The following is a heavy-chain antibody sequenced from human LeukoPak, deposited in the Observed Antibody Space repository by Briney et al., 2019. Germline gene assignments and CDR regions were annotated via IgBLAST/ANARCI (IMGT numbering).Heavy chain of an antibody. J-gene: IGHJ4*02. CDR3: ARDLVSSGGDY. D-gene: IGHD2-8*02. Sequence: SGGSLRLSCAASGFTFTKAWMTWVRQAPGKGLEWVSYISSSGSTIYYVDFVKGRFTISRDNPRNSLYLQMNSLRAEDTAVYYCARDLVSSGGDYWGQGTLVTVSS. V-gene: IGHV3-48*03. CDR2: ISSSGSTI. CDR1: GFTFTKAW.